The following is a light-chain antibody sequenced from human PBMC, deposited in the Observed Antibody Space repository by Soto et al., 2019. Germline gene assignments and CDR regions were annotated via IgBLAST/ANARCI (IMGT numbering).Light chain of an antibody. J-gene: IGLJ2*01. V-gene: IGLV1-40*01. CDR2: GNS. CDR3: QSYDSSLRSV. Sequence: QSVLTQPPSVSGAPGQRVTISCTGTSSNIGAGYGVHWYQQLPGTAPKLLIYGNSNRPSGVPDRFSGSKSGTSASLAITGLQAEDEADYYCQSYDSSLRSVFGGGTKVTVL. CDR1: SSNIGAGYG.